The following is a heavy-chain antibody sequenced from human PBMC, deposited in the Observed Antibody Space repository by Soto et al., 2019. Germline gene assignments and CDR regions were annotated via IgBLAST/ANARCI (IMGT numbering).Heavy chain of an antibody. V-gene: IGHV4-59*01. D-gene: IGHD2-8*02. J-gene: IGHJ5*02. CDR1: GALLSRSS. Sequence: SENPCLPWSVTGALLSRSSRGWIRQFPGKGLEWIGYIHYSGGTNSTPSLRSRVTISVETSKNQLSLTLTSLTAADRAVYYCARGGTSGGAVYNWFAPRGRGTLVPVSS. CDR3: ARGGTSGGAVYNWFAP. CDR2: IHYSGGT.